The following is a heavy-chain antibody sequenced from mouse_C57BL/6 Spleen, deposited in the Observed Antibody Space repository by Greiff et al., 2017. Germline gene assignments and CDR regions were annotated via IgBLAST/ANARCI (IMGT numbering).Heavy chain of an antibody. D-gene: IGHD1-1*01. J-gene: IGHJ1*03. CDR1: GYTFTSYT. V-gene: IGHV1-4*01. CDR2: INPSSGYT. Sequence: VQLQQSGAELARPGASVKMSCKASGYTFTSYTMHWVKQRPGQGLEWIGYINPSSGYTKYNQKFKDKATLTADKSSRTAYMQLSSLTSEDSAVYYCARDGSSPWYFDVWGTGTTVTVSA. CDR3: ARDGSSPWYFDV.